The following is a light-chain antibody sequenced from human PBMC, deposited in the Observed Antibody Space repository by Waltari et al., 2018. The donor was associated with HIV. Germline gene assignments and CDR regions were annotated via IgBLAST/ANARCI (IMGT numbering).Light chain of an antibody. V-gene: IGLV3-10*01. CDR1: ALPYRY. CDR3: FSTNSGGNQGL. CDR2: EGS. Sequence: SHELTQPPSVSVSPGQAARITCSGDALPYRYVYWYQQKSGQAPVLVIHEGSRRPSGIPERISGSTTGTMATLTISGAQVEDEADYYCFSTNSGGNQGLFGGVTKLIVL. J-gene: IGLJ2*01.